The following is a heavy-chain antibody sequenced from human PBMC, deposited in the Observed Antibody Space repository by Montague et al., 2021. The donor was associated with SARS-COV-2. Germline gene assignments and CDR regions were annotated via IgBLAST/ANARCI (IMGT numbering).Heavy chain of an antibody. Sequence: SETLSLTCTVSGGSISSSSYYWGWIRQPPGKGLEWIGSIYYSGSTYYNPSLKSRVTISVDTSKNQFSLKLSSVTAADTAVYYCAREVYQLPNTYYYSYGLDVWGQGTTVTVSS. D-gene: IGHD2-2*01. CDR2: IYYSGST. V-gene: IGHV4-39*02. CDR1: GGSISSSSYY. CDR3: AREVYQLPNTYYYSYGLDV. J-gene: IGHJ6*02.